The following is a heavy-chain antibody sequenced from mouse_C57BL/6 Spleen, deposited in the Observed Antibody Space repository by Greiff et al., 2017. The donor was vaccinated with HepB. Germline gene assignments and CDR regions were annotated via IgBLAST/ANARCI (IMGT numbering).Heavy chain of an antibody. CDR2: IDPSDSYT. D-gene: IGHD1-3*01. J-gene: IGHJ2*01. CDR1: GYTFTSYW. CDR3: ARADNTGDFDC. V-gene: IGHV1-69*01. Sequence: QVQLQQPGAELVMPGASVKLSCKASGYTFTSYWMHWVKQRPGQGLEWIGEIDPSDSYTNYNQKFKGKSTLTVDKSSSTAYMQLSSLTSEDSAVYDCARADNTGDFDCWGQGTTLTVSS.